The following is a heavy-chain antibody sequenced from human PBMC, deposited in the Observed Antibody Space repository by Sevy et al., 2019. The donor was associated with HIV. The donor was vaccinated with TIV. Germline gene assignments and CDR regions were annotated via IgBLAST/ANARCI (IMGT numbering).Heavy chain of an antibody. Sequence: GGSLRLSCAASGFTFSSYSMNWVRQAPGKGLEWVSSISSSSSYIYYADSVKGRFTISIDNAKNSLYLQMNSLRAAETAVYYCARDTNPRYSSSWYPRDYYYYGMDVWGQGTTVTVSS. CDR3: ARDTNPRYSSSWYPRDYYYYGMDV. J-gene: IGHJ6*02. V-gene: IGHV3-21*01. CDR2: ISSSSSYI. CDR1: GFTFSSYS. D-gene: IGHD6-13*01.